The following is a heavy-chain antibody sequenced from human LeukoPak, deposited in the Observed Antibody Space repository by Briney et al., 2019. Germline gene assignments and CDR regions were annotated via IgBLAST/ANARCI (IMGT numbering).Heavy chain of an antibody. Sequence: SETLSLTCSVSGGSVRNHHWTWIRQSPGKGLEWIGHVFFTEGTNYSPSLRGRITISADRSKNQIYLKLGSVTAADTAVYYCARELYHFDRWGQGALVTVSS. CDR2: VFFTEGT. CDR1: GGSVRNHH. D-gene: IGHD2-8*01. CDR3: ARELYHFDR. V-gene: IGHV4-59*02. J-gene: IGHJ4*02.